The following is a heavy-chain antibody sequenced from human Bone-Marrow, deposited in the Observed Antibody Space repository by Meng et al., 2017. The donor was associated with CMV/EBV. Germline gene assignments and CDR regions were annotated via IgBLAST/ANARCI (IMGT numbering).Heavy chain of an antibody. V-gene: IGHV3-30*02. CDR1: GFTFSSYG. D-gene: IGHD2-21*01. J-gene: IGHJ3*02. CDR3: ARDSYYQDAFDI. CDR2: IRYDGSNK. Sequence: GGSLRLSCAASGFTFSSYGMHWVRQAPGKGLEWVAFIRYDGSNKYYADSVKGRFTISRDNSKNTLYLQMNSLRAEDTAVYYCARDSYYQDAFDIWGQGTLVTVSS.